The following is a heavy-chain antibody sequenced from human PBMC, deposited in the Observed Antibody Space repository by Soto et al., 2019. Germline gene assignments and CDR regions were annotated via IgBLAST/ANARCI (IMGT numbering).Heavy chain of an antibody. V-gene: IGHV4-30-4*01. CDR2: IYYSGST. CDR1: GGSISNGDYY. J-gene: IGHJ5*02. D-gene: IGHD6-6*01. Sequence: QVQLQESGPGLVKPSQTLSLTCTVSGGSISNGDYYWSWIRQPPGKGLEWIGYIYYSGSTYYNPSLKSRVTISVDTSKNQFSLKLSSVTAADTAVYYCARDLGSSSSDPGGWFDPWGQGTLVTVSS. CDR3: ARDLGSSSSDPGGWFDP.